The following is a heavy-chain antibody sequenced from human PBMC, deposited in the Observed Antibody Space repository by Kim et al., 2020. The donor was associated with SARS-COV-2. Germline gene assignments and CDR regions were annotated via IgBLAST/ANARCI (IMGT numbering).Heavy chain of an antibody. CDR3: ARAHVDGSGYYYPYYFDY. Sequence: KGRFTISRANAKNSLYLQMNSLRAEDTAVYYCARAHVDGSGYYYPYYFDYWGQGTLVTVSS. V-gene: IGHV3-7*04. J-gene: IGHJ4*02. D-gene: IGHD3-22*01.